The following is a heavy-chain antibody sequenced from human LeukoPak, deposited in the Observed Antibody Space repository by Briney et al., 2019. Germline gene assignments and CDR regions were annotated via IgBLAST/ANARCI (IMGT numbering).Heavy chain of an antibody. CDR2: TNADGSTK. CDR1: GFTFSNYH. V-gene: IGHV3-7*03. J-gene: IGHJ4*02. CDR3: AKDRPGML. Sequence: GGSLRLSCATSGFTFSNYHMSWVRQAPGKGLEWVANTNADGSTKYYVDSVKGRFTISRDNAKSSLYLQMNSLRADDTAVYYCAKDRPGMLGGQGTLVTVSS. D-gene: IGHD3-10*02.